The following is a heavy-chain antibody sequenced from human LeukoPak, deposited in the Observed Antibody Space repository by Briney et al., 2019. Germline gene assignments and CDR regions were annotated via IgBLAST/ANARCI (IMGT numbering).Heavy chain of an antibody. CDR2: IYYSGRI. V-gene: IGHV4-39*01. CDR1: GGSISSSSYY. Sequence: SETLSLTCTVSGGSISSSSYYWGWIRQPPGKGLEWIGSIYYSGRIYSNPSLKSRVPISLDTSKNQFSLKLSSVTAADTAVYYCARPGQGYFDSWGPGTPVSVSS. J-gene: IGHJ4*02. CDR3: ARPGQGYFDS.